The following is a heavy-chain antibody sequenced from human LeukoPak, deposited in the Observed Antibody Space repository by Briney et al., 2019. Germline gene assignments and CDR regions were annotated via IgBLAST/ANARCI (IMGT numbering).Heavy chain of an antibody. CDR1: GFTFSSYA. J-gene: IGHJ3*02. Sequence: GGSLRLSCAASGFTFSSYAMSWVRQAPGKGLEWVSLISGSGGNTYYADSVKGRFTISRDNAKNSLYLQMNSLRVEDTAVYYCARVRYYDSSGRKGGVFDISGQGTMVTVSS. D-gene: IGHD3-22*01. CDR2: ISGSGGNT. CDR3: ARVRYYDSSGRKGGVFDI. V-gene: IGHV3-23*01.